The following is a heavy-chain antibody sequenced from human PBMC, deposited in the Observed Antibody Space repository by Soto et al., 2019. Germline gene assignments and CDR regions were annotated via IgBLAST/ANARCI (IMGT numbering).Heavy chain of an antibody. Sequence: QITLKESGPTLVKPTQTLTLTCTFSGFSLSTSGVGVGWIRQPPGKALEWLALIYWDDDKRYSPALKSRLTITKHTSKNQVVLTTTNMDPVDTATYCCAHYGVEGDWFDPWGQGTLVTVSS. J-gene: IGHJ5*02. CDR1: GFSLSTSGVG. CDR2: IYWDDDK. D-gene: IGHD4-17*01. CDR3: AHYGVEGDWFDP. V-gene: IGHV2-5*02.